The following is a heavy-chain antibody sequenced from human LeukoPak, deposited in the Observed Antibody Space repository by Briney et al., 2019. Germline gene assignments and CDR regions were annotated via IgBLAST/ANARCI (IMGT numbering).Heavy chain of an antibody. CDR3: ARDGSMVRGVTLTHYMDV. J-gene: IGHJ6*03. V-gene: IGHV1-69*06. CDR2: IIPIFGTA. CDR1: GGTFSSYA. Sequence: GASVKVSCKASGGTFSSYAISWVRQAPGQGLEWMGGIIPIFGTANYAQKFQGRVTITADKSTSTAYMELSSLRSEDTAVYYCARDGSMVRGVTLTHYMDVWGKGTTVTVSS. D-gene: IGHD3-10*01.